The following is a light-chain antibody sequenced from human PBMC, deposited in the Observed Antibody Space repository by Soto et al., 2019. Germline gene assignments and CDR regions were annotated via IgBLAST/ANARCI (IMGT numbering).Light chain of an antibody. Sequence: QSVLTQPASVSGSPGQSITISCTGTSSDVGGYIYVSWYQHHPGKAPKLMIFDVSNRPSGVSNRFSGSKSGNTASLTISGLQPEDEADYYCSSYTTSNTRQIVFGTGTKVPVL. CDR3: SSYTTSNTRQIV. J-gene: IGLJ1*01. V-gene: IGLV2-14*03. CDR1: SSDVGGYIY. CDR2: DVS.